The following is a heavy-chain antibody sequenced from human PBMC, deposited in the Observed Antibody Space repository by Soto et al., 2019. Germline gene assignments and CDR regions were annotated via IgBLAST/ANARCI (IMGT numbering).Heavy chain of an antibody. V-gene: IGHV1-69*13. CDR2: IIPIFGTA. CDR1: GVTFSSYA. D-gene: IGHD2-21*01. CDR3: ATSIQGMRAFEI. Sequence: SVKFSCTSSGVTFSSYAISWVRQAPGQGLEWMGGIIPIFGTANYAQKFQGRVTITADESTSTAYMELSSLRSEDTAVYYCATSIQGMRAFEIGGKGTMVNVSS. J-gene: IGHJ3*02.